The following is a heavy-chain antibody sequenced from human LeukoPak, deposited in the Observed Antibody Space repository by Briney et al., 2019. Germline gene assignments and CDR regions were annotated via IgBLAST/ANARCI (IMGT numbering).Heavy chain of an antibody. J-gene: IGHJ4*02. CDR1: GFTVSSYG. V-gene: IGHV3-23*01. CDR3: ARSRNHYDSSGYYQN. Sequence: GGTLRLSCAASGFTVSSYGMSWVRQAPGKGLEWVSAISGSGGSTSYADSVKGRFTISRDYSKTTLYLQMNSLRAEDTAIYYCARSRNHYDSSGYYQNWGQGTLVSVSS. D-gene: IGHD3-22*01. CDR2: ISGSGGST.